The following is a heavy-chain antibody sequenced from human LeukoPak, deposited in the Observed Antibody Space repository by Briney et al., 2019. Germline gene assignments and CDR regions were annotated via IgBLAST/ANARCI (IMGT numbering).Heavy chain of an antibody. CDR1: GGSISSGSYY. CDR3: ARGISGTYAYYFDY. J-gene: IGHJ4*02. Sequence: SQTLSLTCTVSGGSISSGSYYWSWIRQPAGKGLEWIGRIYTSGSTNYNPSLKSRVTISVDTSKNQFSLKLSSATAADTAVYYCARGISGTYAYYFDYWGQGTLVTVSS. V-gene: IGHV4-61*02. CDR2: IYTSGST. D-gene: IGHD1-26*01.